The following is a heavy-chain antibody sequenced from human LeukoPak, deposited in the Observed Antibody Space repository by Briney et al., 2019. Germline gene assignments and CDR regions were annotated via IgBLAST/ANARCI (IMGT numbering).Heavy chain of an antibody. CDR1: GGTFSSYA. J-gene: IGHJ4*02. V-gene: IGHV1-69*04. Sequence: SVKVSCKASGGTFSSYAISWVRQAPGQGLEWMGRIIPILGIANYAQKFQGRVTITADKSTSTAYMELSSLRSEDTAVYYCARAEEGYGDYGYFDYWGQGTLVTVSS. CDR3: ARAEEGYGDYGYFDY. CDR2: IIPILGIA. D-gene: IGHD4-17*01.